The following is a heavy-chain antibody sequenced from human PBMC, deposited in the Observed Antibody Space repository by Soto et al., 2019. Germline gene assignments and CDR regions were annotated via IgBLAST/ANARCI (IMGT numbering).Heavy chain of an antibody. D-gene: IGHD3-9*01. J-gene: IGHJ4*02. CDR2: FDPEDGET. Sequence: ASVKVSCKVSGYTLTELSMHWVRQAPGKGLEWMGGFDPEDGETIYAQKFQGRVTMTEDTSTDTAYMELSSLRSEDTAVYYCATDHSIKATLDYWGQGTLVTVSS. CDR3: ATDHSIKATLDY. CDR1: GYTLTELS. V-gene: IGHV1-24*01.